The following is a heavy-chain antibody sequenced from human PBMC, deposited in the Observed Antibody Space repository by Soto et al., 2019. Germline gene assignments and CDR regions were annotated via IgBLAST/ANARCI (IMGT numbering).Heavy chain of an antibody. V-gene: IGHV4-39*01. CDR3: VRLSSGWFHFDY. CDR1: GVSISSSSFY. CDR2: MYYSRTT. Sequence: QLQLQESGPGLVKPSETLSLSCTVSGVSISSSSFYWGWIRQPPGKGLEWIGSMYYSRTTYYSPSLKSRVTMSMDTSKNQFSLKLSSVTAADTAMYYCVRLSSGWFHFDYWGQGTLVTVSS. J-gene: IGHJ4*02. D-gene: IGHD6-19*01.